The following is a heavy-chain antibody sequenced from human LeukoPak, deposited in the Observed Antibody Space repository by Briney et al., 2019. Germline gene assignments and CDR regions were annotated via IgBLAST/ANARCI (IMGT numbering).Heavy chain of an antibody. CDR1: GGSISSGDYS. CDR3: ARERIYYYDSSGTPYYFDY. CDR2: IYYSGST. J-gene: IGHJ4*02. Sequence: SQTLSLTCTVSGGSISSGDYSWSWIRQPPGKGLEWIGYIYYSGSTYYNPSLKSRVTISVDTSKNQFSLKLSSVTAAGTAVYYCARERIYYYDSSGTPYYFDYWGQGTLVTASS. V-gene: IGHV4-30-4*01. D-gene: IGHD3-22*01.